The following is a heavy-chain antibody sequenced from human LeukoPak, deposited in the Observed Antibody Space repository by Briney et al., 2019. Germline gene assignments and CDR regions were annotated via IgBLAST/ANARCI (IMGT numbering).Heavy chain of an antibody. CDR2: IWYDGSNK. D-gene: IGHD4-11*01. Sequence: GGSLRLSCAASGFTFSSYGMHWVRQAPGKGLEWVAVIWYDGSNKYYADSVKGRFTISRDNSKNTLYLQMNSLRVEDMAVYYCAKVPYSNYGPTDYWGRGTLVTVSS. CDR3: AKVPYSNYGPTDY. CDR1: GFTFSSYG. V-gene: IGHV3-33*06. J-gene: IGHJ4*02.